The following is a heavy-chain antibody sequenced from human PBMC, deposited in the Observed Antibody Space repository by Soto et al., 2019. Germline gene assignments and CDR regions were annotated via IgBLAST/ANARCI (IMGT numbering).Heavy chain of an antibody. CDR2: IYYSGST. CDR3: ARVSRYGPYYFDY. J-gene: IGHJ4*02. D-gene: IGHD3-9*01. Sequence: SETLSLTCTVSGGSISSYYWSWIRQPPGKGLEWIGYIYYSGSTNYNPSLKSRVTISVDTSKNQFSLKLSSVTAADTAVYYCARVSRYGPYYFDYWGQGTQVTVSS. V-gene: IGHV4-59*01. CDR1: GGSISSYY.